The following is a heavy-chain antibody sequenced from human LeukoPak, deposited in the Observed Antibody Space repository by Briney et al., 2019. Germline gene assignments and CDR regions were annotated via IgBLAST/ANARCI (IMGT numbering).Heavy chain of an antibody. D-gene: IGHD3-16*01. CDR3: ASANYGTYYYYYYMDV. CDR1: GFTFSDYY. CDR2: ISSSGSTI. V-gene: IGHV3-11*04. J-gene: IGHJ6*03. Sequence: GGSLTLSCAASGFTFSDYYMSWIRQAPGKGLEWVSYISSSGSTIYYADSVKGRFTISRDNAKNSLYLQMNSLRAEDTAVYYCASANYGTYYYYYYMDVWGKGTTVTVSS.